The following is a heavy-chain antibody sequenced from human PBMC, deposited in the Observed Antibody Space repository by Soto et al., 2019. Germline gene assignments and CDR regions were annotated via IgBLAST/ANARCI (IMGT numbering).Heavy chain of an antibody. CDR1: GFTFSSYG. CDR2: MSWDGSDE. Sequence: QVQLVESGGGVVQPGRSLRLSCAASGFTFSSYGMHWVRQAPGKGLEWVAVMSWDGSDEFYEETLKGRFTVSRDNSRNTLYLQMNSRRPEDTAVYYCAKEGCSGGICYGFDYWGQGTLVTVSS. CDR3: AKEGCSGGICYGFDY. V-gene: IGHV3-30*18. J-gene: IGHJ4*02. D-gene: IGHD2-15*01.